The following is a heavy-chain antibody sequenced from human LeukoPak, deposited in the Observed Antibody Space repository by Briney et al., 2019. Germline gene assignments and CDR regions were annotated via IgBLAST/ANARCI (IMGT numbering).Heavy chain of an antibody. D-gene: IGHD2-2*02. CDR1: GYTFTSYG. CDR2: ISAYNGNT. J-gene: IGHJ4*02. Sequence: ASVKVSCKASGYTFTSYGISWVRQAPGQGLEWMGWISAYNGNTNYAQKLQGRVTMTTDTSTSTAYMELRSLRSDDTAMYYCARFVQSQYQLLYEVGDYWGQGTLVTVSS. V-gene: IGHV1-18*01. CDR3: ARFVQSQYQLLYEVGDY.